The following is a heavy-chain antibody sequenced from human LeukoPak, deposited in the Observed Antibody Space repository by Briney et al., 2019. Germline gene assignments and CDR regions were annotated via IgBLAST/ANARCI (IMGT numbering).Heavy chain of an antibody. CDR3: ARVRPQQLLPGDFHH. D-gene: IGHD2-2*01. CDR2: IYPGDSDT. Sequence: KDGESLKISCKGSGYSFTNYWIGWVRQMPGKGLEWMGIIYPGDSDTRYSPSFQGQVTISADKSISTAYLQWSTLKASDTAMYYCARVRPQQLLPGDFHHWGQGTLVTVSS. J-gene: IGHJ1*01. CDR1: GYSFTNYW. V-gene: IGHV5-51*01.